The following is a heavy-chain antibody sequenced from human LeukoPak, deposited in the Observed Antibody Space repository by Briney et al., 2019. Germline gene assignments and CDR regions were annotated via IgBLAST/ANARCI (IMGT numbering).Heavy chain of an antibody. V-gene: IGHV3-66*01. Sequence: GGSLRLSCAASGFTVSSNYMSWVRQAPGKGLEWVSVIYSGGSTYYADSVKGRYTISRDNSKNTLYLQMNSLRAEDTAAYYCARDREGRLPPRGNYYYYGMDVWAKGPRSPSP. CDR3: ARDREGRLPPRGNYYYYGMDV. CDR2: IYSGGST. J-gene: IGHJ6*02. CDR1: GFTVSSNY. D-gene: IGHD3-16*01.